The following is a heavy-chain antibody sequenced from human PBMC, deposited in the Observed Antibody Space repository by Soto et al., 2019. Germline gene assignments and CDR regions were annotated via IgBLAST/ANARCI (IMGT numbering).Heavy chain of an antibody. D-gene: IGHD1-1*01. V-gene: IGHV4-31*03. CDR3: ARWPQLEPRFDY. Sequence: SETLSFTCTVSGGSISSGGYYWSWIRQHPGKGLEWIGYIYYSGSTYYNPPLKSRVTISVDTSKNQFSLKLSSVTAADTAVYYCARWPQLEPRFDYWGQGTLVTVSS. CDR1: GGSISSGGYY. J-gene: IGHJ4*02. CDR2: IYYSGST.